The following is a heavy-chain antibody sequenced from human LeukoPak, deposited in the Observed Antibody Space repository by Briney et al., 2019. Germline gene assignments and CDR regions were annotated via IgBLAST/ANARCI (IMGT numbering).Heavy chain of an antibody. D-gene: IGHD3-16*02. V-gene: IGHV1-2*02. CDR3: ARTSMITFGGVIVIDSFDY. Sequence: ASVKVSCKASGYTFTGYYMHWVRQAPGQGLEWMGWINPNSGGTNYAQKFQGRVTMTRDTSISTAYMELSRLRSDDTAVYYCARTSMITFGGVIVIDSFDYWGQGTLVTVSS. CDR1: GYTFTGYY. CDR2: INPNSGGT. J-gene: IGHJ4*02.